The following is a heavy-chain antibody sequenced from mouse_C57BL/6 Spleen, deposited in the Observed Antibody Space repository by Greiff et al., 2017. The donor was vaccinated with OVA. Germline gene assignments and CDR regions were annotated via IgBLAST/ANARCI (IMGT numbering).Heavy chain of an antibody. Sequence: EVKVEESGPGLVKPSQSLSLTCSVTGYSITSGYYWNWLRQFPGNKLEWMGYISYDGSNNYNPSLKNRISITRDTSKNQFFLKLNSVTTEDTATYYCARGVGPPYWYFDVWGTGTTVTVSS. J-gene: IGHJ1*03. CDR3: ARGVGPPYWYFDV. D-gene: IGHD4-1*01. CDR2: ISYDGSN. CDR1: GYSITSGYY. V-gene: IGHV3-6*01.